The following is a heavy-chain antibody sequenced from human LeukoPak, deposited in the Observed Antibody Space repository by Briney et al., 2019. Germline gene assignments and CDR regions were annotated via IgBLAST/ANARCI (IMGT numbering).Heavy chain of an antibody. CDR3: ANLRTNSPVDY. D-gene: IGHD2-2*01. CDR2: ISGSGGST. V-gene: IGHV3-23*01. J-gene: IGHJ4*02. CDR1: GFTFSRNA. Sequence: TGGSLRLSCVASGFTFSRNAMHWVRQAPGKGLEWVSAISGSGGSTYYADSVKGRFTISRDNSKNTLYLQMNSLRAEDTAVYYCANLRTNSPVDYWGQGTLVTVSS.